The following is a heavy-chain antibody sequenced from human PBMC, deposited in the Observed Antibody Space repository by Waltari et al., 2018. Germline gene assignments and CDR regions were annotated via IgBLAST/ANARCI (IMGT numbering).Heavy chain of an antibody. J-gene: IGHJ6*02. CDR2: SNQGETT. CDR1: GGSFTAFY. D-gene: IGHD3-16*01. V-gene: IGHV4-34*01. Sequence: QVQLQQWGAGLLKPSETLSLTCTVTGGSFTAFYWSWVRQPPGKGLAWIGDSNQGETTQYNPSLRGRVSISVDKSRNQFSLTLTSVTAADTAVYYCARCQGEGADVWAQGTAVTVS. CDR3: ARCQGEGADV.